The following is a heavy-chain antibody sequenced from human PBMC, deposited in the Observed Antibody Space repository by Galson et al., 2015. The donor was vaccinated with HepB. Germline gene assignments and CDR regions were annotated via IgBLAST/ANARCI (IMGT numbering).Heavy chain of an antibody. CDR1: GFTFAKYW. D-gene: IGHD2-2*01. V-gene: IGHV3-7*01. Sequence: SLRLSCAASGFTFAKYWMTWVRQAPGKGLQWVANIKEDGSEKFYVDSVKGRFTISRDNAKNSLWLQMNSLRADDTAVNYCARDRAVVGGGDWFDSWGQGTLVTVSS. CDR3: ARDRAVVGGGDWFDS. CDR2: IKEDGSEK. J-gene: IGHJ5*01.